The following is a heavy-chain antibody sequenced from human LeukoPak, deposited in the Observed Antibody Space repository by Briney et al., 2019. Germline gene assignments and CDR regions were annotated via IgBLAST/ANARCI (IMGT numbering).Heavy chain of an antibody. CDR3: ANGAFRLYYIDV. V-gene: IGHV3-74*01. CDR2: INTDGSST. J-gene: IGHJ6*03. D-gene: IGHD3-16*01. Sequence: GGSVRLSCAASGFTFSNYWMHWFRQAPGKGLVWVSRINTDGSSTNYADSVKGRFTISRDNAKNTVYLQMNSLRAEDTAVYYCANGAFRLYYIDVWGKGTTVTVSS. CDR1: GFTFSNYW.